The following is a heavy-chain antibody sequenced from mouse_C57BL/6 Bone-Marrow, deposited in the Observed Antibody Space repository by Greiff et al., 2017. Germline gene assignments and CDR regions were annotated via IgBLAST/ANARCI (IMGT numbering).Heavy chain of an antibody. CDR2: IYPGDGDT. J-gene: IGHJ2*01. D-gene: IGHD3-2*02. V-gene: IGHV1-80*01. CDR1: GYAFSSYW. Sequence: QVHVKQSGAELVKPGASVKIPCKASGYAFSSYWMNWVKQRPGKGLQWIGQIYPGDGDTNYNGKFKGKATLTADKSSSTAYMQLSSLTSEDSAVYFCARSSSGSLYFDYWGQGTTLTVSS. CDR3: ARSSSGSLYFDY.